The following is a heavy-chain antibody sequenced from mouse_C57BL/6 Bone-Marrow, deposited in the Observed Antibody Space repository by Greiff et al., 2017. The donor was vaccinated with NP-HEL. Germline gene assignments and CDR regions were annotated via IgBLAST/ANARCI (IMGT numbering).Heavy chain of an antibody. J-gene: IGHJ3*01. CDR3: ARDDYPAWFAY. CDR1: GYSITSGYY. Sequence: EVKLLESGPGLVKPSQSLSLTCSVTGYSITSGYYWNWIRQFPGNKLEWMGYISYDGSNNYNPSLKNRIYITRDTSKNQFFLKLNSVTTEDTATYYCARDDYPAWFAYWGQGTLVTVSA. CDR2: ISYDGSN. V-gene: IGHV3-6*01. D-gene: IGHD2-4*01.